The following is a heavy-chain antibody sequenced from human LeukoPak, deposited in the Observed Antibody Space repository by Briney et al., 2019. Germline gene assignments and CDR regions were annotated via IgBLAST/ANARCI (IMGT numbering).Heavy chain of an antibody. J-gene: IGHJ4*02. CDR2: ISGYNGNT. CDR1: GYTFTSYG. CDR3: ARRGSGSYGYFDY. Sequence: ASVKVSCKASGYTFTSYGISWVRQAPGQGLGWMGWISGYNGNTNYAQNLQGRVTMTTDTSTSTVYMELRSLRSEDTAVYYCARRGSGSYGYFDYWGQGTLVTVSS. V-gene: IGHV1-18*01. D-gene: IGHD3-10*01.